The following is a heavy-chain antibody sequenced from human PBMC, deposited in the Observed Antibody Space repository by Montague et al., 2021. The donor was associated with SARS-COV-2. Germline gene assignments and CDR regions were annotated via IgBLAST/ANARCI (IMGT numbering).Heavy chain of an antibody. CDR2: IYYSGST. CDR1: GGSISSSSNY. CDR3: ARLVWFGELSSENWFDP. Sequence: SETLSLTCTVSGGSISSSSNYWGWIRQPPGKGLEWIGSIYYSGSTYYKSSVKSRVTISVDTSKNQFSLKLNSVTAADTAVYYCARLVWFGELSSENWFDPWGQGTLVTVSS. V-gene: IGHV4-39*01. D-gene: IGHD3-10*01. J-gene: IGHJ5*02.